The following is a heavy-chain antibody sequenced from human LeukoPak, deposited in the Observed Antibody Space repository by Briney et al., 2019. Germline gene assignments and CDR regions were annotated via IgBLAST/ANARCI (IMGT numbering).Heavy chain of an antibody. V-gene: IGHV3-66*01. CDR1: GVTVSSTY. J-gene: IGHJ3*01. Sequence: GGSLRLSCAASGVTVSSTYMSWVRQAPGKGLEWVSVIYGGSSTYNADSVKGRFTISRDNSKNTLFLQMNSLRAEDTAVYYCARASKVEAFDVWGQGTMVTVSS. D-gene: IGHD2-15*01. CDR2: IYGGSST. CDR3: ARASKVEAFDV.